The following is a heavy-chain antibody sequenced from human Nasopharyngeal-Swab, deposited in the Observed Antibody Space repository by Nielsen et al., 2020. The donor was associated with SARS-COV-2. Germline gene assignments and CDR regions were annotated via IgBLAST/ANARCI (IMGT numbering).Heavy chain of an antibody. V-gene: IGHV3-74*01. CDR3: GRDLGGRFST. CDR2: INEDGSIT. J-gene: IGHJ5*02. CDR1: GCTFRSYW. D-gene: IGHD3-16*01. Sequence: AGTLSLSCAASGCTFRSYWMHWVRHVPRKGLVLVSRINEDGSITNYADSVEGRFSISRDNAKNTLFLHMNSLRAEDTAVYYCGRDLGGRFSTWGQGTLVTASS.